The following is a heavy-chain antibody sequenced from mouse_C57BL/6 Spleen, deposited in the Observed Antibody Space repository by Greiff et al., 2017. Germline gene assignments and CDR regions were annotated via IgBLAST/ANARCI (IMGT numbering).Heavy chain of an antibody. Sequence: EVHLVESGEGLVKPGGSLKLSCAASGFTFSSYAMSWVRQTPEKRLEWVAYISSGGDYIYYADTVKGRFTISRDNARNTLYLQMSSLKSEDTAMYYCTRAAFYGSSRYFDYWGQGTTLTVSS. J-gene: IGHJ2*01. CDR2: ISSGGDYI. D-gene: IGHD1-1*01. CDR3: TRAAFYGSSRYFDY. V-gene: IGHV5-9-1*02. CDR1: GFTFSSYA.